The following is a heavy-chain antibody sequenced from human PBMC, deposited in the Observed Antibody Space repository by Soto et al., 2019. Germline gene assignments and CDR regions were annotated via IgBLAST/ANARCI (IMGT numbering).Heavy chain of an antibody. J-gene: IGHJ4*02. CDR1: GGTFSSYA. D-gene: IGHD3-22*01. Sequence: SVKVSFKASGGTFSSYAISWVRQAPGQGLEWMGGIIPIFGTANYAQKFQGRVTITADESTSTAYMELSSLRSEDTAVYYCASPDSSGSDLDDWGQGTLVTVSS. V-gene: IGHV1-69*13. CDR2: IIPIFGTA. CDR3: ASPDSSGSDLDD.